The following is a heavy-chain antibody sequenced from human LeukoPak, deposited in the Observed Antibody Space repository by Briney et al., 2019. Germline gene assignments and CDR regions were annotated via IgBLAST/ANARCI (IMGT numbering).Heavy chain of an antibody. CDR3: PSEEGASSSGRHSTIPNWFDS. V-gene: IGHV1-2*02. D-gene: IGHD6-19*01. J-gene: IGHJ5*01. CDR1: VYTFTVHY. CDR2: INPNSGGT. Sequence: ASVKVSCKASVYTFTVHYMHCVREAPGQGLEWMGWINPNSGGTNYAQKFQGRVTMTRDTFISTAYMELSRLRSDNTSENYCPSEEGASSSGRHSTIPNWFDSWGQGTLVTVSS.